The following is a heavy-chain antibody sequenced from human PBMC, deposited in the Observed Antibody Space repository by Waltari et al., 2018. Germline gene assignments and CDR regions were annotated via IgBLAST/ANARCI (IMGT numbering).Heavy chain of an antibody. Sequence: QVQLVESGGGLVKPGGSLRLSCAASGFTFSDYYMSWIRQAPGKGLKWVSYISVSGRTIYYANTVKGRFTISRDNAKNSLYLQMNSLRAEDTAVYYCAREAGENYYYDSLGFDPWGQGTLVTVSS. V-gene: IGHV3-11*04. D-gene: IGHD3-22*01. CDR2: ISVSGRTI. CDR3: AREAGENYYYDSLGFDP. J-gene: IGHJ5*02. CDR1: GFTFSDYY.